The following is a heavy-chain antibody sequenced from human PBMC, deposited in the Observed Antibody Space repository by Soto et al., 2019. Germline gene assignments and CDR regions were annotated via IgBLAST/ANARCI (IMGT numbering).Heavy chain of an antibody. CDR2: ISAYNGST. Sequence: ASVKVSCKASGYTFTSYGISWVRQAPGQGLEWMGWISAYNGSTSYAQKFQGRVTMTRDTSTSTVYMELSSLRSEDTAVYYCARDRGGYYDSSGYSNDAFDIWGQGTMVTVSS. J-gene: IGHJ3*02. CDR1: GYTFTSYG. D-gene: IGHD3-22*01. CDR3: ARDRGGYYDSSGYSNDAFDI. V-gene: IGHV1-18*01.